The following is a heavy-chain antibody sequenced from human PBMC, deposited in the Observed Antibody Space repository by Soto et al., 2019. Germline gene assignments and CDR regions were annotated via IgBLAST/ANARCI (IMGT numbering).Heavy chain of an antibody. Sequence: EVKMLESGGGLVQPGGSLRLSCAASGFTLSSYGMSWVRQAPGKGLELVSAISGSGGSTYYADSVKGRFTISRDNSKNTLYLQMNSLRAEDTAVYYCAKGAYYHGSGSYFPFDYWGQGTLVTVSS. D-gene: IGHD3-10*01. CDR1: GFTLSSYG. CDR3: AKGAYYHGSGSYFPFDY. V-gene: IGHV3-23*01. J-gene: IGHJ4*02. CDR2: ISGSGGST.